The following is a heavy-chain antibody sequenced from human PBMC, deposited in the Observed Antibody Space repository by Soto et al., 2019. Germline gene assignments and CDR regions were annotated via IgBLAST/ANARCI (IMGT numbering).Heavy chain of an antibody. D-gene: IGHD4-17*01. Sequence: QVQLVQSGAEVKKPGSSVKVSCKASADTFNSYSLSWLRQAPGQRLEWMGGITPFFGTADYAQSFEDRLTRTADDSTSTVYMELSSLRSADPAVYYCARSLEGTTVTNWFDPWGQGALVTVSS. CDR3: ARSLEGTTVTNWFDP. V-gene: IGHV1-69*01. CDR2: ITPFFGTA. CDR1: ADTFNSYS. J-gene: IGHJ5*02.